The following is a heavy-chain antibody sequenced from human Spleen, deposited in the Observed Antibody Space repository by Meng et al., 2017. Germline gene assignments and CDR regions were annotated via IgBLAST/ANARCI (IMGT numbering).Heavy chain of an antibody. CDR3: AHRAVAGSFEYFQH. Sequence: QNTLKESGPTLVKPPHTLMLTCTLSGYAGSTTGVGVGWIRQPPGNALEWLALIYWDDDERYSPSLKSRLTITKDNSKNQVVLTMTNMDSVDTATYYCAHRAVAGSFEYFQHWGQGTLVTVSS. CDR2: IYWDDDE. J-gene: IGHJ1*01. CDR1: GYAGSTTGVG. D-gene: IGHD6-19*01. V-gene: IGHV2-5*02.